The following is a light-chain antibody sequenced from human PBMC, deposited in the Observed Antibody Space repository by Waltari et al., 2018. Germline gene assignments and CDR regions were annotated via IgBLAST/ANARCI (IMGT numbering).Light chain of an antibody. CDR2: LGS. CDR3: MQSLQALWT. J-gene: IGKJ1*01. CDR1: QSLLHRNGNNY. V-gene: IGKV2-28*01. Sequence: DIVVTQSPLSLPVTPVEPASISCRSSQSLLHRNGNNYLYWYLQKPGQSPQLLIYLGSNRASGVPDRFSGSGSGTDFTLRISRVEAEDVGVYYCMQSLQALWTFGPGTKLEI.